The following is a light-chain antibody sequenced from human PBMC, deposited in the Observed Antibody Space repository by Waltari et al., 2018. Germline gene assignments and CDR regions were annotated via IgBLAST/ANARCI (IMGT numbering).Light chain of an antibody. CDR1: QRLLHRNGKNY. CDR2: LGS. Sequence: DIVMTQSPLSLPVTPGEPASISCRSNQRLLHRNGKNYLDLYLQKPGQSPQLLIKLGSNRASGVPDRFSGSGSGTDFTLKISRVEAEDVGFYYCMHALETRNTFGPGTKVDIK. V-gene: IGKV2-28*01. CDR3: MHALETRNT. J-gene: IGKJ3*01.